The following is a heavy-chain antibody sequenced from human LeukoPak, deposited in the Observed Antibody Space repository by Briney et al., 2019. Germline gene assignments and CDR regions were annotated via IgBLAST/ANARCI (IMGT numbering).Heavy chain of an antibody. CDR1: GYSFASYW. CDR3: ARPSSSADYFDY. Sequence: GESLQISCKGSGYSFASYWIGRVRPMPGKSLEWMGIIYPGDTDTRYSPSFQGQVTISADKSISTAYLQWSSLKASDTAMYYCARPSSSADYFDYWGQGTLVTVSS. V-gene: IGHV5-51*01. D-gene: IGHD6-6*01. CDR2: IYPGDTDT. J-gene: IGHJ4*02.